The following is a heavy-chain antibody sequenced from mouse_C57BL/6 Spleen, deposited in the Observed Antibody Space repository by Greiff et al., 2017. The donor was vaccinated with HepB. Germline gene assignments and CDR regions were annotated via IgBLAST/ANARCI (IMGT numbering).Heavy chain of an antibody. D-gene: IGHD4-1*01. Sequence: QVQLKQSGAELVRPGTSVKVSCKASGYAFTNYLIEWVKQRPGQGLEWIGVINPGSGGTNYNEKFKGKATLTADKSSSTAYMQLSSLTSEDSAVYFCARSGGAGTLYFDYWGQGTTLTVSS. V-gene: IGHV1-54*01. CDR3: ARSGGAGTLYFDY. CDR2: INPGSGGT. CDR1: GYAFTNYL. J-gene: IGHJ2*01.